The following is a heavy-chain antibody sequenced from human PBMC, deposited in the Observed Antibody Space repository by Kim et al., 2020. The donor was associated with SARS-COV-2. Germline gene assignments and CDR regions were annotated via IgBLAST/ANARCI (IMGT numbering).Heavy chain of an antibody. CDR2: INHSGST. D-gene: IGHD3-10*01. CDR3: ARGYGSGSYNWFDP. V-gene: IGHV4-34*01. CDR1: GGSFSGYY. J-gene: IGHJ5*02. Sequence: SETLSLTCAVYGGSFSGYYWSWIRQPPGKGLEWIGEINHSGSTNYNPSLKSRVTISVDTSKNQFSLKLSSVTAADTAVYYCARGYGSGSYNWFDPWGQGTLVTVSS.